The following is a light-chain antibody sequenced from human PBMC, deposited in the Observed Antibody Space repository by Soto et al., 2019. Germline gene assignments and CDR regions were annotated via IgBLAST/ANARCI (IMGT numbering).Light chain of an antibody. V-gene: IGKV1-6*01. CDR3: LQDYNYPWT. CDR2: AAS. J-gene: IGKJ1*01. Sequence: AIQMTQSPSSLSASVGDRVTITCRASQGIRNDLGWYQQKPGKAPKLLIYAASTLESGVPSRFSGSGSGTDFTHTISSLQPEDFATYYCLQDYNYPWTFGQGTKVEIK. CDR1: QGIRND.